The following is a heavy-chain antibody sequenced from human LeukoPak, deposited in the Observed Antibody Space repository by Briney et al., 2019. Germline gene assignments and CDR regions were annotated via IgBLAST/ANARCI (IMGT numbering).Heavy chain of an antibody. CDR2: IYGDGRI. J-gene: IGHJ4*02. V-gene: IGHV3-53*05. CDR1: GFTVTSNY. Sequence: PGGSLRLSCAASGFTVTSNYMSCVRQAPGKGLEWVSVIYGDGRIHYADSVKGRFTISRDNSKNTLYLQMNSLRAEDTAVYYCVKDGDDSGSYLVYWGQGTLVTVSS. D-gene: IGHD1-26*01. CDR3: VKDGDDSGSYLVY.